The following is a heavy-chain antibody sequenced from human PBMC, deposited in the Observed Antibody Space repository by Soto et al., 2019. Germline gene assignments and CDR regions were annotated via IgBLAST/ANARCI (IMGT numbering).Heavy chain of an antibody. CDR1: GGTLSSYA. D-gene: IGHD3-22*01. CDR2: IIPIFGTA. CDR3: ARDSEDDDSNGYYYGLEG. J-gene: IGHJ6*02. V-gene: IGHV1-69*13. Sequence: SVNVSCTASGGTLSSYAISWVRQAPGQGLEWMGGIIPIFGTANYAQKFQGRVTITADESTSTAYMELSSLRSEDTAVYYCARDSEDDDSNGYYYGLEGWGQGTTVTV.